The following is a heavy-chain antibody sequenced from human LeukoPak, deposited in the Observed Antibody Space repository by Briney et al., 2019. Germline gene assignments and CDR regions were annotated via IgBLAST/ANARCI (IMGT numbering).Heavy chain of an antibody. CDR3: ATHSPGLRFLEWTPLPYMDV. CDR2: IYYSGST. D-gene: IGHD3-3*01. CDR1: GGSISSYY. J-gene: IGHJ6*03. Sequence: SETLSLTCTVSGGSISSYYWSWIRQPPGKGLEWTGYIYYSGSTNYNPSLKSRVTISVDTSKNQFSLKLSSVTAADTAVYYCATHSPGLRFLEWTPLPYMDVWGKGTTVTVSS. V-gene: IGHV4-59*01.